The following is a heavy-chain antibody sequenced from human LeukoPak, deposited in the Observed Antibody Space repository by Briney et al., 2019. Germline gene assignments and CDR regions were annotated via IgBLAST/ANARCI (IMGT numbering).Heavy chain of an antibody. D-gene: IGHD3-22*01. J-gene: IGHJ4*02. Sequence: GGSLRLSCAASGFTFSNAWMSWVRQAPGKGLEWVGRIKSKADGGTTDYAAPVKGRFTIARDDSKNTLYLQMNSLKTEDTAVYYCRSRDSRAYSDFDYWGQGTLVTVFS. CDR3: RSRDSRAYSDFDY. CDR1: GFTFSNAW. CDR2: IKSKADGGTT. V-gene: IGHV3-15*01.